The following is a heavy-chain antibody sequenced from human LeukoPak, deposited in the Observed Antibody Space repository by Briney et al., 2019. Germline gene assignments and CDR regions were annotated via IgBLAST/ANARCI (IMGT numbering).Heavy chain of an antibody. CDR3: ARERYGEYVGSSAFDI. Sequence: ASVKFSCKASGYTFTCYYMHWVRQAPGQGLEWMGWINSNIGGTNYAQKLHGRVTITRDTSISTAYMEPSRLRSDPTALYYFARERYGEYVGSSAFDIWGEGRMVSVSS. J-gene: IGHJ3*02. CDR2: INSNIGGT. CDR1: GYTFTCYY. V-gene: IGHV1-2*02. D-gene: IGHD4-17*01.